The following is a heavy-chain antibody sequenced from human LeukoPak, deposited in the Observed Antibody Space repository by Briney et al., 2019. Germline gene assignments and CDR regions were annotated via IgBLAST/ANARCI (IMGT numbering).Heavy chain of an antibody. CDR1: GYSFTSYW. J-gene: IGHJ4*02. V-gene: IGHV5-51*01. CDR2: IYPGDSDT. Sequence: GESLKISCKGSGYSFTSYWIGWVRQMPGKGLEWMGIIYPGDSDTRYSPSFQGQVTISADKSISTAYLQWSSLKASDIAMYYCARGAAASRYYFDYWGQGTLVTVSS. CDR3: ARGAAASRYYFDY. D-gene: IGHD2-2*01.